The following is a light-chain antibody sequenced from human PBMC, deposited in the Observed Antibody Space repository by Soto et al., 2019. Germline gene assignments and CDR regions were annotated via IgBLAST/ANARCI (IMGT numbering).Light chain of an antibody. CDR3: QQYNSMGWT. V-gene: IGKV1-5*03. CDR2: KAS. Sequence: DIQMIQSPSTLSASVGDRVTITCRASQSISSWLAWYQQKPGKAPKLLIYKASSLESGVPSRFSGSGSGTEFTLTISSLQPDDFATYYCQQYNSMGWTFGQGTKVDIK. CDR1: QSISSW. J-gene: IGKJ1*01.